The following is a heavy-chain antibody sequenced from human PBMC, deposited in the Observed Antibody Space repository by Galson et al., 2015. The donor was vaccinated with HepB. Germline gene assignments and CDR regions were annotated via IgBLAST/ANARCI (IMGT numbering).Heavy chain of an antibody. CDR3: ARQWELRRSRALEI. D-gene: IGHD1-26*01. CDR2: IYYSGST. CDR1: GGSISSSSYY. J-gene: IGHJ3*02. V-gene: IGHV4-39*01. Sequence: LSLTCTVSGGSISSSSYYWGWIRQPPGKGLEWIGSIYYSGSTYYNLSLKSRVTISVDTSKNQFSLKLSSVTAADTAVYYCARQWELRRSRALEIWGQGTMVTVSS.